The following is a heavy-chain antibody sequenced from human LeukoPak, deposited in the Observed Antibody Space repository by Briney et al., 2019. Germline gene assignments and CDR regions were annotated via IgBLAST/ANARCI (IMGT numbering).Heavy chain of an antibody. CDR3: ARVTLLRRAFDI. Sequence: GGSLRLSCAVSGFTFSSYAMNWVRQAPGKGLEWVSAISGSGGSTYYADSVKGRFTISRDKSKNTLYLQMKSLRAEDTAVHYCARVTLLRRAFDIWGQGTMVTVSS. D-gene: IGHD4-17*01. J-gene: IGHJ3*02. CDR2: ISGSGGST. V-gene: IGHV3-23*01. CDR1: GFTFSSYA.